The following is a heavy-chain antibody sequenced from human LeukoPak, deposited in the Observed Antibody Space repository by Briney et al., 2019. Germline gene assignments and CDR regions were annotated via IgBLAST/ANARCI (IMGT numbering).Heavy chain of an antibody. V-gene: IGHV4-38-2*02. J-gene: IGHJ4*02. CDR2: LHHTSST. D-gene: IGHD1-26*01. CDR3: ARDRESSPWELLLDY. CDR1: GCSIRSGYY. Sequence: PSETLSLTCAVSGCSIRSGYYWAWIRQPPGKALEWTGSLHHTSSTYYNPSLKSRVTMSVDKSNNKFSLKLSSVTAADTALYYCARDRESSPWELLLDYWGQGILVTVSS.